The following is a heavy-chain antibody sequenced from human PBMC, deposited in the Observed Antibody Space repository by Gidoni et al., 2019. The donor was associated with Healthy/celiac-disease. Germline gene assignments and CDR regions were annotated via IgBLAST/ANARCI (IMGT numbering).Heavy chain of an antibody. CDR2: IIPIFGTA. J-gene: IGHJ4*02. V-gene: IGHV1-69*01. D-gene: IGHD5-18*01. Sequence: QAQLVQSGAEVKKPGAAVKGSGKAAGGTFSSYATSWVRQAPGQGLGWMGGIIPIFGTANYSQKFQGIVTITADESTSTAYMELSSLRSEDTAVYYCARNSYGSTLDYWGQGTLVTVSS. CDR3: ARNSYGSTLDY. CDR1: GGTFSSYA.